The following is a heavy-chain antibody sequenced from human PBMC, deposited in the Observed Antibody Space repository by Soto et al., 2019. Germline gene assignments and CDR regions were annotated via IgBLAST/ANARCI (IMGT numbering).Heavy chain of an antibody. CDR1: GFTFSSYA. D-gene: IGHD6-19*01. CDR2: ISGSGGST. J-gene: IGHJ4*03. V-gene: IGHV3-23*01. CDR3: AKDPYSGGCIMFFDY. Sequence: GGSLRLSCAASGFTFSSYAMSWVRQAPGKGLEWVSAISGSGGSTYYADSVKGRFTISRDNSKNTLYLQMNSLRAAATAVYYCAKDPYSGGCIMFFDYWGQGKVGTGSS.